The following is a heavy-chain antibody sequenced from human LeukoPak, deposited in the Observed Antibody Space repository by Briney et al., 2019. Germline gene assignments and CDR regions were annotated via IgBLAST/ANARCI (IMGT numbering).Heavy chain of an antibody. D-gene: IGHD3-9*01. CDR3: ARVGLRYFDWLLAYYYYYGMDV. CDR1: GFTFSSYG. Sequence: GGSLRLSCAASGFTFSSYGMHWVRQAPGKGLEWVALISYDGSNEYYADSVRGRFTISRDDSKFTLYMQMNSLRAEDTAVYYCARVGLRYFDWLLAYYYYYGMDVWGQGTTVTVSS. J-gene: IGHJ6*02. CDR2: ISYDGSNE. V-gene: IGHV3-30*03.